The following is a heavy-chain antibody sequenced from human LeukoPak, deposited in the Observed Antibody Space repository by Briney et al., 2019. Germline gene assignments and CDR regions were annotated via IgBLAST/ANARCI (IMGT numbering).Heavy chain of an antibody. CDR1: GFTFSDYY. J-gene: IGHJ5*02. CDR2: ISSSGSTI. CDR3: ARDDYDYVWGSYRHNWFDP. Sequence: GGSLRLSCAASGFTFSDYYMSWIRQAPGKGLEWVSYISSSGSTIYYADSVKGRSTISRDNAKNSLYLQMNSLRAEDTAVYYCARDDYDYVWGSYRHNWFDPWGQGTLVTVSS. V-gene: IGHV3-11*01. D-gene: IGHD3-16*02.